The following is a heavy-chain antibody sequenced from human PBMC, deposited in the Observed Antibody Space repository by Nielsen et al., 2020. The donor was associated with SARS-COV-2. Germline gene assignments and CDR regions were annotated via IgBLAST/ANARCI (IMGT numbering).Heavy chain of an antibody. CDR2: IGTAGDT. CDR3: ARAYYGSTYYYYYGMDV. V-gene: IGHV3-13*04. Sequence: GESLKISCAASGFTFSSYDMHWVRQATGKGLQWVSAIGTAGDTYYPGSVKGRFTISRENAKNSLYLQMNSLRAGGTAVYYCARAYYGSTYYYYYGMDVWGQGTTVTVSS. CDR1: GFTFSSYD. D-gene: IGHD3-10*01. J-gene: IGHJ6*02.